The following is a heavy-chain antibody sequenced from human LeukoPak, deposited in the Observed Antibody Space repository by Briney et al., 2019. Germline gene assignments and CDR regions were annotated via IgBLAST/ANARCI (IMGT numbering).Heavy chain of an antibody. V-gene: IGHV3-64*01. CDR3: ARSGYYFDY. CDR2: ISSNGGST. CDR1: GFTFSSYA. D-gene: IGHD3-22*01. J-gene: IGHJ4*02. Sequence: GGSLRLSCAASGFTFSSYAMSWVRQAPGKGLEYVSAISSNGGSTYYANSVKGRFTISRDNSKNTLYLQMGSLRAEDMAVYYCARSGYYFDYWGQGTLVTVSS.